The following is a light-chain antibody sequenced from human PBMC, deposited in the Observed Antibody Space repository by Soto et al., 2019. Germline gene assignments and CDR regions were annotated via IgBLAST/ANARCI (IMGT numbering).Light chain of an antibody. CDR2: DVT. J-gene: IGLJ1*01. CDR3: CSYTGSYSYV. V-gene: IGLV2-11*01. Sequence: QSVLTQPHSVSGSPGQSVTISCTGTSSDVGGYSYVSWYQQHPGKAPQLIIYDVTERPSRVPDRFSGSKSGNTASLTISGLQAEDEADYYCCSYTGSYSYVFGIGTKVTVL. CDR1: SSDVGGYSY.